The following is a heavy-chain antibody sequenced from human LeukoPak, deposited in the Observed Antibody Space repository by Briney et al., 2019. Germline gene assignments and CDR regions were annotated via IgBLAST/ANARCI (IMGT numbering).Heavy chain of an antibody. J-gene: IGHJ4*02. Sequence: KPGGSLRLSCAASGFTFSSYSMNWVRQAPGKGLEWVSSISSSSSYIYYADSVKGRFTISRDNAKNSLYLQMNSLRAEDMAVYYCARDRGIVVPPDYWGQGTLVTVSS. CDR3: ARDRGIVVPPDY. D-gene: IGHD3-22*01. CDR1: GFTFSSYS. CDR2: ISSSSSYI. V-gene: IGHV3-21*01.